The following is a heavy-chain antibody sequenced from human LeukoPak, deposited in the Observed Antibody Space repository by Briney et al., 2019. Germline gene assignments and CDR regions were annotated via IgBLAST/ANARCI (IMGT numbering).Heavy chain of an antibody. D-gene: IGHD1-1*01. CDR3: ARGPTTGTDY. Sequence: ASVKVSCKASGYTFTGYYMHWVRQAPGQGLEWMGWIDPNSGATKYAQQFQGRVTMTRDTSISTAYMELSSLRSDDTAVYYCARGPTTGTDYWGQGTLVTVSS. J-gene: IGHJ4*02. V-gene: IGHV1-2*02. CDR2: IDPNSGAT. CDR1: GYTFTGYY.